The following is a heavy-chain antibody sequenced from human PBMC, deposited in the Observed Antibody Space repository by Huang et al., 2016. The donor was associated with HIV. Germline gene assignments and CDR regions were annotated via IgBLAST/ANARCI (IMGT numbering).Heavy chain of an antibody. Sequence: EVQLVESGGGLVQPGGSLRLSCAASGFSISSYWMHWVRQAPGQGVVWVSRINSDGSSTSYADSVKGRVTISRDNAKNTLYLQMNRLRAEDTAVYYCARDPRIQSWLNFFDYWGQGTLVSVSS. CDR3: ARDPRIQSWLNFFDY. CDR1: GFSISSYW. J-gene: IGHJ4*02. V-gene: IGHV3-74*01. CDR2: INSDGSST. D-gene: IGHD3-22*01.